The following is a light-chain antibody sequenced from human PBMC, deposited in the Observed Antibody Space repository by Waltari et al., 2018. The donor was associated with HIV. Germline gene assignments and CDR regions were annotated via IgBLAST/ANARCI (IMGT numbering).Light chain of an antibody. V-gene: IGLV3-25*03. CDR3: QSANNSGTYVV. CDR1: ALPNQY. Sequence: SYELTQPPSVSVSPRQTARITCSGDALPNQYAYWYQRKPGQAPVLVIYKDTERPSGIPERFSGSSSGTTVTLTISGVQTEDEAEYYCQSANNSGTYVVFGGGTKLTVL. CDR2: KDT. J-gene: IGLJ2*01.